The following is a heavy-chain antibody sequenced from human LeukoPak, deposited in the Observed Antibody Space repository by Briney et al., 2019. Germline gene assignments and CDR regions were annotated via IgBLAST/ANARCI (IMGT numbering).Heavy chain of an antibody. V-gene: IGHV3-48*01. D-gene: IGHD2-2*01. Sequence: GSLRLSCAAPGFTFSSYSMNWVRQAPGKGLEWVSYISSSSSTIYYADSVKGRFTISRDNAKNSLYLQMNSLRAEDTAVYYCARDSSDIVEVPAAMSDAFDIWGQGTMVTVSS. CDR2: ISSSSSTI. J-gene: IGHJ3*02. CDR1: GFTFSSYS. CDR3: ARDSSDIVEVPAAMSDAFDI.